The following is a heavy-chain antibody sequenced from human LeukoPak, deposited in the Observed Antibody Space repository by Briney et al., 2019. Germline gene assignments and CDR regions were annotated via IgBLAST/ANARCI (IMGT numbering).Heavy chain of an antibody. CDR3: ARDADYYYDSSGYGFDY. Sequence: GGSLRLSCAASGFTFSSYSMNWVRQAPGKGLEWVSSISSSSSYIYYADSVKGRFTISRDNAKNSLYLQMNSLRAEDTAVYYCARDADYYYDSSGYGFDYWGQGTLITVSS. CDR2: ISSSSSYI. V-gene: IGHV3-21*01. J-gene: IGHJ4*02. CDR1: GFTFSSYS. D-gene: IGHD3-22*01.